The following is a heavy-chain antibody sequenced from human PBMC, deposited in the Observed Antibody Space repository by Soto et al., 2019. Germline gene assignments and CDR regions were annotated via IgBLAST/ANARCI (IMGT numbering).Heavy chain of an antibody. D-gene: IGHD3-9*01. V-gene: IGHV4-59*01. Sequence: SETLSLTCTVSGGSISSYYWSWIRQPPGKELEWIGYIYYSGSTNYNPSLKSRVTISVDTSKNQFSLKLSSVTAADTAVYYCARGWADILTGYYTASGGMDVWGQGTTVTVSS. CDR1: GGSISSYY. J-gene: IGHJ6*02. CDR3: ARGWADILTGYYTASGGMDV. CDR2: IYYSGST.